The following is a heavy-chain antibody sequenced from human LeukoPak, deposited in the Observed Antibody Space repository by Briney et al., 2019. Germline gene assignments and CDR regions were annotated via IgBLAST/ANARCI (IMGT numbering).Heavy chain of an antibody. D-gene: IGHD4-17*01. Sequence: GGSLRLSCAASGFTFSSYAMSWVRQAPGKGLEWVSAISDSGGSTYYADTVKGRFTISRDNSKNTLYLQMNSLRAEDTAVYYCAKGGDYGDYDVTPFDSWGQGTLVTVSS. CDR3: AKGGDYGDYDVTPFDS. V-gene: IGHV3-23*01. J-gene: IGHJ4*02. CDR2: ISDSGGST. CDR1: GFTFSSYA.